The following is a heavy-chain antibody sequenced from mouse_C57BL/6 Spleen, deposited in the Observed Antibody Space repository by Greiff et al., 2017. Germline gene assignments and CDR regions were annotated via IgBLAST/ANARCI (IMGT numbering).Heavy chain of an antibody. J-gene: IGHJ2*01. Sequence: EVQLVESGGGLVQPGGSLSLSCAASGFTFTDYYMSWVRQPPGKALEWLGFIRNKANGYTTEYSASVKGRFTISRDNSQSILYLQMDALRAEDSATYYCARSTGPFDYWGQGTTLTVSS. D-gene: IGHD4-1*02. CDR1: GFTFTDYY. CDR3: ARSTGPFDY. CDR2: IRNKANGYTT. V-gene: IGHV7-3*01.